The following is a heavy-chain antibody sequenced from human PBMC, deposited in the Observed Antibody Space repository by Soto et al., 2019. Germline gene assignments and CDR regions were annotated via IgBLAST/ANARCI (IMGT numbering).Heavy chain of an antibody. CDR3: ARGLIVGATYFDH. CDR2: IYYSGST. CDR1: GGSISSGGYY. J-gene: IGHJ4*02. D-gene: IGHD1-26*01. Sequence: LSLTCTVSGGSISSGGYYWSWIRQHPGKGLEWIGYIYYSGSTYYNPSLKSRVTISVDTSKNQFSLKLSSVTAADTAVYYCARGLIVGATYFDHWGQGTLVTVSS. V-gene: IGHV4-31*03.